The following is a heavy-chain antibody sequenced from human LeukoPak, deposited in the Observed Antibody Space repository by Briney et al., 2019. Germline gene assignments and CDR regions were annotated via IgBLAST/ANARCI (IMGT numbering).Heavy chain of an antibody. CDR2: ISAYNGNT. Sequence: GASVKDSCQASGYTFTSYGISWVRQAPGQGLEWMGWISAYNGNTNDAQKVQGRDTMTTDTSTSTAYMELRSLRSDDTAVYYCARDRRTEGTPFDYWGQGTLVTVSS. CDR1: GYTFTSYG. J-gene: IGHJ4*02. D-gene: IGHD1-1*01. V-gene: IGHV1-18*01. CDR3: ARDRRTEGTPFDY.